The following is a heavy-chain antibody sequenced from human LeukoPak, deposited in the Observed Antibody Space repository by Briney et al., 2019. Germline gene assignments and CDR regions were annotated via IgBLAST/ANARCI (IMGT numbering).Heavy chain of an antibody. CDR1: GFTFSSYG. CDR2: ISYDGSNK. D-gene: IGHD5-18*01. Sequence: GGSLRLSCAASGFTFSSYGMHWVRQAPGKGLEWVAVISYDGSNKYYADSVKGRFTISRDNSKNTLYLQMNSLRAEDTAVYYCAKSSDLEGAWIQLWVDAFDIWGQGTMVTVSS. J-gene: IGHJ3*02. V-gene: IGHV3-30*18. CDR3: AKSSDLEGAWIQLWVDAFDI.